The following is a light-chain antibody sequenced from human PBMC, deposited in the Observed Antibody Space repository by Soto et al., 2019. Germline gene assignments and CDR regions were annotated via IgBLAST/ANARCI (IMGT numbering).Light chain of an antibody. CDR3: GAWDDGLSAYV. CDR2: DDN. V-gene: IGLV1-51*01. J-gene: IGLJ1*01. Sequence: QAVVTQPPSVSAAPGQKVTISCAGSGSNVGNHYVSWYQQHPGTAPKLLIYDDNKRPSGIPDRFSGSKSATSATLGITGLQTGDEADYYCGAWDDGLSAYVFGPGTKLTVL. CDR1: GSNVGNHY.